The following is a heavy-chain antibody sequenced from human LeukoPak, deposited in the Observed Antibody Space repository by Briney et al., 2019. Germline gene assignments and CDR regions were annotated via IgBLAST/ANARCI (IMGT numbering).Heavy chain of an antibody. D-gene: IGHD6-13*01. CDR3: VVGSSWYNYYGMDV. CDR1: GFTFSSYG. Sequence: GGSLRLSCAASGFTFSSYGVHWVRQAPGNGLEWVAVISYDGSNKYYADSVKGRFTISRDNSKNTLYLQMNSLRAEDTAVYYCVVGSSWYNYYGMDVWGKGTTVTVSS. CDR2: ISYDGSNK. V-gene: IGHV3-30*03. J-gene: IGHJ6*04.